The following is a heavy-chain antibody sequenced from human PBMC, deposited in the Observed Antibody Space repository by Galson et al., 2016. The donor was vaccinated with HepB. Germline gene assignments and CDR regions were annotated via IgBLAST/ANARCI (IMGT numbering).Heavy chain of an antibody. D-gene: IGHD4-17*01. CDR3: ALAGTTAVVESEWSAQYHCAH. J-gene: IGHJ4*02. Sequence: QSGAEVKKPGESLKISCKGSGYSFTTYWIAWVRQMPEKGLEWMGIIYPGDSDTRYSPSFQGQVTISADKSISTTYLQWSSLKASATARYYCALAGTTAVVESEWSAQYHCAHWGQGTLVIVSS. CDR1: GYSFTTYW. V-gene: IGHV5-51*01. CDR2: IYPGDSDT.